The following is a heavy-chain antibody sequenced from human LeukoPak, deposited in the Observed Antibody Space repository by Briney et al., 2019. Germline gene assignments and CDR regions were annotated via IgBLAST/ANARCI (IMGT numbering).Heavy chain of an antibody. CDR1: GFTFSSYW. CDR2: IKQDGSEK. J-gene: IGHJ6*03. V-gene: IGHV3-7*01. CDR3: ARQSGYSIYYYYYMDV. Sequence: PGGSLRLSCAASGFTFSSYWMSWVRQAPGKGLEWVANIKQDGSEKYYVDSVKGRFTISRDNAKNSLYLQMNSLRAEDTAVYYCARQSGYSIYYYYYMDVWGKGTTVTVSS. D-gene: IGHD5-18*01.